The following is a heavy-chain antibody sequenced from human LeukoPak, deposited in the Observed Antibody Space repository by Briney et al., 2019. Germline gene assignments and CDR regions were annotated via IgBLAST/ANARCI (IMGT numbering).Heavy chain of an antibody. D-gene: IGHD1-26*01. J-gene: IGHJ3*01. V-gene: IGHV4-59*01. Sequence: SETLSLTRTVSGASTSAYYWSWIRQPPGKGLEWIGYSYSGGNANYNPSLKSRVTISIDTSENQFSLRLTSVTAADTAVYFCAHSKRGGGYYINAFAVWGQGALVTISS. CDR3: AHSKRGGGYYINAFAV. CDR1: GASTSAYY. CDR2: SYSGGNA.